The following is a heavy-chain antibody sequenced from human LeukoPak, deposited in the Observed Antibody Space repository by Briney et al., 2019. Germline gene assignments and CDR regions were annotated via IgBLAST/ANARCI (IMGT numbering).Heavy chain of an antibody. J-gene: IGHJ3*02. CDR3: ARDLQRHDAFDI. CDR1: GDTISSHY. Sequence: SGTLSLTCSVSGDTISSHYWSWIRQSPGEGLEWIGYVSYSGTTNYNPSLKSRVTISVDTAKNQFSLKLTSVIAADTAVYYCARDLQRHDAFDIWGQGTMVTVSS. V-gene: IGHV4-59*11. CDR2: VSYSGTT.